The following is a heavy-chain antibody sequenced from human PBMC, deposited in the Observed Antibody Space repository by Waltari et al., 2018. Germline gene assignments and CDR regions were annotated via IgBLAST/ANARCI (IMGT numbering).Heavy chain of an antibody. D-gene: IGHD3-22*01. CDR2: ISSDGTIT. V-gene: IGHV3-74*01. J-gene: IGHJ4*02. CDR1: GFMFIGYW. CDR3: TSHYYDNDAYYDVY. Sequence: EVHLVESGGGLVQPGGSLRLSCAASGFMFIGYWMHWVRQAPGKGLVWVSRISSDGTITDYADSVKGRFTISRDNAKNTLYLQMNSLRAEDTAVYYCTSHYYDNDAYYDVYWGQGTLVTVSS.